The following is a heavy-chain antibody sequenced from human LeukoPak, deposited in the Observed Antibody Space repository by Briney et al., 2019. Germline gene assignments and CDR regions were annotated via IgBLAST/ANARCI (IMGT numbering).Heavy chain of an antibody. J-gene: IGHJ3*02. Sequence: SETLSLTCAVSGGSISSGGYSWSWIRQPPGKGLEWIGYIYHSGSTYYNPSLKSRVTISVDRSKNQFSLKLSSVTAADTAVYYCARLHYYDILTAPGDDAFDIWGQGTMVTVSS. CDR2: IYHSGST. CDR3: ARLHYYDILTAPGDDAFDI. D-gene: IGHD3-9*01. CDR1: GGSISSGGYS. V-gene: IGHV4-30-2*01.